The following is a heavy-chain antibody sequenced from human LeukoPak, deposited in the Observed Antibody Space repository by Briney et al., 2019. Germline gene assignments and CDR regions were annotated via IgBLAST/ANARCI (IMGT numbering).Heavy chain of an antibody. D-gene: IGHD6-6*01. CDR1: GFTVSSNY. V-gene: IGHV3-53*01. CDR3: ARDLSSSSTAYLHH. CDR2: IYNGDTT. J-gene: IGHJ1*01. Sequence: GGSLRLPCAASGFTVSSNYMSWVRQAPGKGLEWVSVIYNGDTTYYADSVKGRFTISRDNGKNSLFLQMNSLRAEDTAVYYCARDLSSSSTAYLHHWGQGTLVTVSS.